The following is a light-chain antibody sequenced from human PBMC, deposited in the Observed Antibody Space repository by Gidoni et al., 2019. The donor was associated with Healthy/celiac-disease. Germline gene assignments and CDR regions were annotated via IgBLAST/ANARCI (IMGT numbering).Light chain of an antibody. V-gene: IGKV1-5*03. Sequence: DIQMTQSPSTLSASVGDRVTITCRASQSISSWLAWYQQKPGKAPKLLIYKASSLESGVPSRFSGSGSGTEFTLTISSLQPDDFATYYCQQYNSYVXFXTGTKVDIK. J-gene: IGKJ3*01. CDR3: QQYNSYVX. CDR1: QSISSW. CDR2: KAS.